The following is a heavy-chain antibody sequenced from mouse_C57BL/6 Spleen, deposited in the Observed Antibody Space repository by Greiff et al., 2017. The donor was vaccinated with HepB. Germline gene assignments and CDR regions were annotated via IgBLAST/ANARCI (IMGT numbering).Heavy chain of an antibody. D-gene: IGHD2-5*01. CDR3: ARHYYSNYEDYFDY. CDR2: ISSGGSYT. Sequence: EVMLVESGGDLVKPGGSLKLSCAASGFTFSSYGMSWVRQTPDKRLEWVATISSGGSYTYYPDSVKGRFTISRDNAKNTLYLQMSSLKSEDTAMYYCARHYYSNYEDYFDYWGQGTTLTVSS. V-gene: IGHV5-6*02. CDR1: GFTFSSYG. J-gene: IGHJ2*01.